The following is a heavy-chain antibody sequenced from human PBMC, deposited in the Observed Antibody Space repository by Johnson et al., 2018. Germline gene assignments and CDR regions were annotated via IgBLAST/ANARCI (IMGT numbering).Heavy chain of an antibody. Sequence: VQLVESGGGVVQPGRSLRLSCAASGFTFSSYAMHWVRQAPGKGLERVAVISYDGSNKYYEDSVKGRYTISRDNSKNTLYLQMNSLRAEDPCVYYCARERIVGATMVPGNMDVWGQGTTVTVPS. V-gene: IGHV3-30-3*01. CDR3: ARERIVGATMVPGNMDV. D-gene: IGHD1-26*01. CDR2: ISYDGSNK. CDR1: GFTFSSYA. J-gene: IGHJ6*02.